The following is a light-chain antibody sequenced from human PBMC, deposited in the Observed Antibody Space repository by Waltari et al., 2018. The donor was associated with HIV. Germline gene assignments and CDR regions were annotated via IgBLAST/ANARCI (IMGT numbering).Light chain of an antibody. CDR1: SSNIGNNY. V-gene: IGLV1-51*01. CDR3: GTWDSSLSAGV. J-gene: IGLJ3*02. CDR2: DNN. Sequence: QSVLTQPPSVSAAPGQKVTISCSGSSSNIGNNYVSWYQQLPGTAPKLLIYDNNKRPSGIPDRCSGSKSGTSATLDITGLQTGDEADYYCGTWDSSLSAGVFGGGTKLTVL.